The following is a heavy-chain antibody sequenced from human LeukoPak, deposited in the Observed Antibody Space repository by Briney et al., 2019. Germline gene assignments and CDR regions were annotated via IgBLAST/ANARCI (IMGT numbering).Heavy chain of an antibody. V-gene: IGHV3-21*01. CDR2: ISSSSSYI. CDR1: GFTFSSYS. Sequence: GGSLRLSCAATGFTFSSYSMNWVRQAPGKGLEWVSSISSSSSYIYYADSVKGRFTISRDNAKNSLYLQMNSLRAEDTAVYYCATPGVAARDYWGQGTLVTVSS. CDR3: ATPGVAARDY. J-gene: IGHJ4*02. D-gene: IGHD6-6*01.